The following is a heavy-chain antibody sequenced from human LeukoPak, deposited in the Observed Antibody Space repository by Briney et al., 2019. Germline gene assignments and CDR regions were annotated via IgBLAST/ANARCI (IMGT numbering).Heavy chain of an antibody. CDR1: GFTVSSNY. CDR3: ARQGSFWDPIDP. J-gene: IGHJ5*02. CDR2: INHSGST. Sequence: GSLRLSCAASGFTVSSNYMSWVRQAPGKGLEWIGEINHSGSTNYNPSLKSRVTISVDTSKNQFSLKLSSVTAADTAVYYCARQGSFWDPIDPWGQGTLVTVSS. V-gene: IGHV4-34*01. D-gene: IGHD1-26*01.